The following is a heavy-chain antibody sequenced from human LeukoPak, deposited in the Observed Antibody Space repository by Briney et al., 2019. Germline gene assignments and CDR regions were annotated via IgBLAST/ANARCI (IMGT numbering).Heavy chain of an antibody. CDR2: IYYSGST. V-gene: IGHV4-59*01. Sequence: SETLSLTCTVSGGSISSYYWSWIRQPPGKGLEWLGYIYYSGSTNYNPSLKSRVTISLDTSNSQFSLKLSSVTAADTAVYYCARRIESLYYFDYWGQGTLVTVSS. J-gene: IGHJ4*02. CDR3: ARRIESLYYFDY. CDR1: GGSISSYY. D-gene: IGHD2-8*01.